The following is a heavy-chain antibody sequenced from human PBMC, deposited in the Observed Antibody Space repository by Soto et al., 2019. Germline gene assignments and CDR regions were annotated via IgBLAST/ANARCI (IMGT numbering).Heavy chain of an antibody. V-gene: IGHV1-2*02. CDR3: ASLTYYDFWSGYYETNWFDP. CDR2: INPNSGGT. D-gene: IGHD3-3*01. CDR1: GYTFTGYY. J-gene: IGHJ5*02. Sequence: ASVKVSCKASGYTFTGYYMHWVRQAPGQGLEWMGWINPNSGGTNYAQKFQGRVTMTRDTSISTAYMELSRLRSDDTAVYYCASLTYYDFWSGYYETNWFDPWGQGTLVTVSS.